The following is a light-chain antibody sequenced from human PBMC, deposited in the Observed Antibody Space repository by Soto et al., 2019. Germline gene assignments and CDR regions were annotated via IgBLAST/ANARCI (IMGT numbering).Light chain of an antibody. CDR3: QQYIRWPLT. CDR2: VAS. V-gene: IGKV3-15*01. Sequence: MVVTQSPATLSVSPGERATLSCRASQDVSSNLAWYQQKPGQAPRLLIYVASTRDTGTPARFSGSGSGTEFTLTISSLQSEDYAVYFCQQYIRWPLTFGGGTKVEIK. CDR1: QDVSSN. J-gene: IGKJ4*01.